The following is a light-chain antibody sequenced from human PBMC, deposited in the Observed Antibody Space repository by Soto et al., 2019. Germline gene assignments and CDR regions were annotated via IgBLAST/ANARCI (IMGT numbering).Light chain of an antibody. Sequence: QSALTQPASVSGSPGQSITISCTGTSSDVGSYNLVSWYQQHPGKAPKLLIYEVTKRPSGISNRFSGSKSGNTASLTISGLKAEDEADYYCCSYSSSSTGVFGGGTKVTVL. V-gene: IGLV2-23*02. CDR2: EVT. CDR1: SSDVGSYNL. J-gene: IGLJ3*02. CDR3: CSYSSSSTGV.